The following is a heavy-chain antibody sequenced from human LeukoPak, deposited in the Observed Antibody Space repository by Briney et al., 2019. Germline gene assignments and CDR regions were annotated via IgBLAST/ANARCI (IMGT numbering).Heavy chain of an antibody. Sequence: SSETLSLTCTVSGGSISSSSYYWGWIRQPPGKGLEWIGSIYYSGSTYYNPSLKSRVTISVDTSKNQFSLKLSSVTAADTAVYYCARLLHDYGGNSDYYYYMDVWGKGTTVTVSS. D-gene: IGHD4-23*01. J-gene: IGHJ6*03. V-gene: IGHV4-39*01. CDR2: IYYSGST. CDR3: ARLLHDYGGNSDYYYYMDV. CDR1: GGSISSSSYY.